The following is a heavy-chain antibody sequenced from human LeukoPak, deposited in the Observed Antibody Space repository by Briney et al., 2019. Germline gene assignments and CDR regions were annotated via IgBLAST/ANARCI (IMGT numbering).Heavy chain of an antibody. J-gene: IGHJ4*02. CDR3: TTDLDSGGDY. V-gene: IGHV3-15*01. Sequence: PGGSLSLSCAACGFTLSNAWMSWGRQARGEGLEWVGCIKTKTARGTTDSAAPVKGTFPISRDDSKNTLYLQMTSLKTEDTAMYCCTTDLDSGGDYWGQGTLVTVSS. CDR1: GFTLSNAW. CDR2: IKTKTARGTT. D-gene: IGHD1-26*01.